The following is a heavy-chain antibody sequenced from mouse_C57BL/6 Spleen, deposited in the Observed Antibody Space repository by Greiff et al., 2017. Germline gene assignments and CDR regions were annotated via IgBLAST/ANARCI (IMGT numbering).Heavy chain of an antibody. Sequence: EVQLVESGGGLVQPGGSLSLSCAASGFTFTDYYMSWVRQPPGKALEWLGFIRNQANGYTTEYSASVKGRFTISSYNSQSILYLQMNALRAEDSATYYCARSQGDFDYWGQGTTPTVSS. CDR2: IRNQANGYTT. CDR3: ARSQGDFDY. CDR1: GFTFTDYY. J-gene: IGHJ2*01. V-gene: IGHV7-3*01.